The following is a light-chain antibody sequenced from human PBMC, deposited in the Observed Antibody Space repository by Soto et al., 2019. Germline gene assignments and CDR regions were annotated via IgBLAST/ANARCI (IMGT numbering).Light chain of an antibody. CDR1: QDMNNY. CDR3: QQYGDFPIT. Sequence: DIQMTQSPSSLSASVGDRVTITCQASQDMNNYLNWYQQKLGKAPKLLIYDASNLETGVPSRFSGSGFGTDFTFPISSLQPEDIATYYCQQYGDFPITFGQGTRLQIK. V-gene: IGKV1-33*01. J-gene: IGKJ5*01. CDR2: DAS.